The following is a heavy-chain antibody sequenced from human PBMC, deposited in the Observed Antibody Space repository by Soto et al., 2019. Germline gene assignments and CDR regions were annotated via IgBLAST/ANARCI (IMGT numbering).Heavy chain of an antibody. CDR3: AKDLLPPKYYDSSGPNYGMDV. CDR2: ISGSGGST. CDR1: GFTFSSYA. V-gene: IGHV3-23*01. Sequence: EVQLLESGGGLVQPGGSLRLSCAASGFTFSSYAMSWVRQAPGKGLEWVSAISGSGGSTYYADSVKGRFTISRDNSKNTLYLQMNSLRAEDTAVYYCAKDLLPPKYYDSSGPNYGMDVWGQGTTVTVSS. J-gene: IGHJ6*02. D-gene: IGHD3-22*01.